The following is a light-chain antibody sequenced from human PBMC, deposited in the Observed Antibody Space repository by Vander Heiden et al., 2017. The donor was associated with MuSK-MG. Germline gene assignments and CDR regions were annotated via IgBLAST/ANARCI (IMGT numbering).Light chain of an antibody. CDR1: QSVLYSSNNKNY. V-gene: IGKV4-1*01. CDR3: QQYDSTPMYT. Sequence: DIVMTQSPDSLAVSLGERATINCKSSQSVLYSSNNKNYLAWYQQKPGQPPKLLIYWASTRESGVPDRFSGSGYGTDFTLTISSLQAEDVAVYYCQQYDSTPMYTFGQGTKLEIK. J-gene: IGKJ2*01. CDR2: WAS.